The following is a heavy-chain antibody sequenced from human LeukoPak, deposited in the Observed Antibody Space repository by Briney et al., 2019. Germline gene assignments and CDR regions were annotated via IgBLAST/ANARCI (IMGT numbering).Heavy chain of an antibody. CDR2: IIPIFGTA. CDR3: ARGGYSSGWYSTSSSFDY. D-gene: IGHD6-19*01. CDR1: GGTFSSYA. V-gene: IGHV1-69*05. J-gene: IGHJ4*02. Sequence: SVKVSCKASGGTFSSYAISWVRQAPGQGLEWMGGIIPIFGTANYAQKLQGRVTMTTDTSTSTAYMELRSLRSDDTAVHYCARGGYSSGWYSTSSSFDYWGQGTLVTVSS.